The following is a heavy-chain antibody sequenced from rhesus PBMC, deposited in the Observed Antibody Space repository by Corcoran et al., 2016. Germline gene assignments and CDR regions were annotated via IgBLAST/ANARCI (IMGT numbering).Heavy chain of an antibody. D-gene: IGHD3S6*01. V-gene: IGHV3S18*01. CDR2: MSEPGGRT. CDR1: GFSFSDYY. Sequence: EVQLVESGGGLAKPGGSLRLSCAASGFSFSDYYMYWVRQAPGKGLEWDSGMSEPGGRTNYAESGKGRCTISRENDKNTLDLQMESLRAEDTAVYYCARDAPTYYLDDWGQGVLVTVSS. CDR3: ARDAPTYYLDD. J-gene: IGHJ4*01.